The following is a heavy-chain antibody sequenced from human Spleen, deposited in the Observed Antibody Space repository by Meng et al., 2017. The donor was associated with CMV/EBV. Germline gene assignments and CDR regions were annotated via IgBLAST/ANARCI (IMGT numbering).Heavy chain of an antibody. CDR3: AKDIYRSPYNSGWLGH. Sequence: GESLKISCAASGFTFDDFTMHWVHQAPGKGLEWVSLISWDGRGTYYADSVKGRFSISRDNSKNSLYLQMNSLRPEDTAFYYCAKDIYRSPYNSGWLGHWGQGTLVTVSS. J-gene: IGHJ4*02. CDR2: ISWDGRGT. D-gene: IGHD6-19*01. CDR1: GFTFDDFT. V-gene: IGHV3-43*01.